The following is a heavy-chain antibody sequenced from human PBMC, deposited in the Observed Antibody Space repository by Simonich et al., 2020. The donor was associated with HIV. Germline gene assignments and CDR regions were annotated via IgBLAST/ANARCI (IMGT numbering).Heavy chain of an antibody. V-gene: IGHV1-2*02. J-gene: IGHJ3*02. CDR2: SSPNSGGT. Sequence: QVQLVQSGAEVKKLGASVKVSCKASGYTFTGNYMHWVRQAPGQGLGWMGWSSPNSGGTDYPQKFQGRVTMTRDKSIKTAYMELRRLRSDDTAFYYCATHGPGSYSSALDIWGQGTMVTVSS. D-gene: IGHD1-26*01. CDR1: GYTFTGNY. CDR3: ATHGPGSYSSALDI.